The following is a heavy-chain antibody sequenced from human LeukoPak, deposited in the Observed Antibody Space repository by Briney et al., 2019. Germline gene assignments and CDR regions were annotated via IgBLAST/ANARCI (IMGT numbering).Heavy chain of an antibody. Sequence: SETLSLTCTVSGGSISSSSYYWGWIRQPPGKGLEWIGSIYYSGSTYYNPSLKSRVTISVDTSKNQFSLKLSSVTAADTAVYYCVRRALGDPPDYWGQGTLVTVSS. CDR2: IYYSGST. J-gene: IGHJ4*02. V-gene: IGHV4-39*01. CDR1: GGSISSSSYY. CDR3: VRRALGDPPDY.